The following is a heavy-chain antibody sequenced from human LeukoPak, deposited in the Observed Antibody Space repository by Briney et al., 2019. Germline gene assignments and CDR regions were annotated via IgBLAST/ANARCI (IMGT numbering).Heavy chain of an antibody. CDR3: AKEMCGGDCYSYGFDY. CDR2: IRYDGSNK. J-gene: IGHJ4*02. CDR1: GFTFSSYG. Sequence: GGSLRLSCAASGFTFSSYGMHWVRQAPGKGLEWVAFIRYDGSNKYYADSVKGRFTISRDNSKNTLYLQMNSLRAEDTAVYYCAKEMCGGDCYSYGFDYWGQGTLVTVSS. D-gene: IGHD2-21*02. V-gene: IGHV3-30*02.